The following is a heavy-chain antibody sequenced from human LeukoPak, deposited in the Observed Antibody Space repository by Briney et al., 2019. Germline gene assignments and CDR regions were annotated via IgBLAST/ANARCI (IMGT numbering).Heavy chain of an antibody. V-gene: IGHV4-34*01. J-gene: IGHJ6*02. CDR1: GGSFSGYY. Sequence: PSETLSLTCAVYGGSFSGYYWSWIRQPPGKGLEWIGEINHSGSTNYNPSLKSRVTISVDTSKNQFSLKLSSMTAADTAVYYCARGDLREDCSGGSCYPDYYYYGMDVWGQGTTVTVSS. CDR2: INHSGST. D-gene: IGHD2-15*01. CDR3: ARGDLREDCSGGSCYPDYYYYGMDV.